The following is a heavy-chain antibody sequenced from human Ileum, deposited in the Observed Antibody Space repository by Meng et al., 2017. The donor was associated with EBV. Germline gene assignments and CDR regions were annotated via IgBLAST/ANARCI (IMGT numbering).Heavy chain of an antibody. Sequence: HVQLPGSGPRLVKPSGTLSLTCHVSGASTSSDIWWSWVRQPPGKGLVWIGEVYHRGDTNYNPSLKSRVDISVDKSKNQFYLSLFSVTAADTAVYYCGRDQGRELINHWGQGTLVTVSS. J-gene: IGHJ4*02. D-gene: IGHD1-7*01. V-gene: IGHV4-4*02. CDR3: GRDQGRELINH. CDR1: GASTSSDIW. CDR2: VYHRGDT.